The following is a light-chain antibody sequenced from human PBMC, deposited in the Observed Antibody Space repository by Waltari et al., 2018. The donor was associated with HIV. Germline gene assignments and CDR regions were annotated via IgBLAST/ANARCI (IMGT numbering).Light chain of an antibody. CDR1: TGAVTSGHY. CDR2: DTS. J-gene: IGLJ3*02. CDR3: LLSYSGAREV. Sequence: QAVVTQEPSLTVSPGGTVTLTCGSSTGAVTSGHYPYWFQQKPGQAPRTLIYDTSNKHSWTPDRFSGSLLGGKAALTLSGAQPEDEAEYYCLLSYSGAREVFGGGTKLTVL. V-gene: IGLV7-46*01.